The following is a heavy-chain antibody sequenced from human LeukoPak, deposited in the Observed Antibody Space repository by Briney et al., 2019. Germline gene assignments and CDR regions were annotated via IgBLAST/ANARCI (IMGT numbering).Heavy chain of an antibody. V-gene: IGHV3-23*01. J-gene: IGHJ4*02. CDR3: AKDLR. CDR1: GFTFTSYA. CDR2: ISGGGGSA. Sequence: GGSLRLSCGASGFTFTSYAMSLVCQAPGRGLEWVSGISGGGGSAFYADSVKGRFTISRDNSKNTLYLQMNSLRAEDTAVYYCAKDLRWGQGTLVTVSS.